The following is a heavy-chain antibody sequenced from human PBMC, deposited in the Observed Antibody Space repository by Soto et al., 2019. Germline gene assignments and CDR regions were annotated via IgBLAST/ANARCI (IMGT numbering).Heavy chain of an antibody. CDR3: AHAGDYDLLSFDH. V-gene: IGHV2-5*02. Sequence: QITLKESGPPLVRPAQTLTLTCTFSGFSLTTTDMGVAWIRQPPGKALEWLALIYWDDDKRYNPSLKNRLAIPKETSRDRVVLTINNINPEDTGTYFCAHAGDYDLLSFDHWGPGTLVTVSS. CDR1: GFSLTTTDMG. CDR2: IYWDDDK. D-gene: IGHD4-17*01. J-gene: IGHJ4*02.